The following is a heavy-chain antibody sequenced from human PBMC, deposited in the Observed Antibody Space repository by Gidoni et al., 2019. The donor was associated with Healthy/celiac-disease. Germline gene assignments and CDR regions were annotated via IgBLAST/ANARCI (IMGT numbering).Heavy chain of an antibody. CDR2: ISSSGSTI. J-gene: IGHJ6*02. CDR1: GFTFSSYE. V-gene: IGHV3-48*03. Sequence: EVQLVESGGGLVQPGGSLRLSWAASGFTFSSYEMNWVRQAPGKGLEWVSYISSSGSTIYYADSVKGRFTISRDNAKNSLYLQMNSLRAEDTAVYYCARDQWLVPNDYYYYYGMDVWGQGTTVTVSS. D-gene: IGHD6-19*01. CDR3: ARDQWLVPNDYYYYYGMDV.